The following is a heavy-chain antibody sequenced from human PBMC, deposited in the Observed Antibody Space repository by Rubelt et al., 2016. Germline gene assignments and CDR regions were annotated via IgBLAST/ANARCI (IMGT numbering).Heavy chain of an antibody. J-gene: IGHJ3*02. CDR1: GGSISSSSYY. D-gene: IGHD7-27*01. CDR2: IYYSGST. Sequence: QLQLQESGPGLVKPSETLSLTCTVSGGSISSSSYYWGWIRQPPGKGLEWIGYIYYSGSTNYNPSLKGRVTISVDTAKNQFSLKLSSVTAADTAVYYCARDRLGSPHAFDIWGQGTMVTVSS. CDR3: ARDRLGSPHAFDI. V-gene: IGHV4-61*05.